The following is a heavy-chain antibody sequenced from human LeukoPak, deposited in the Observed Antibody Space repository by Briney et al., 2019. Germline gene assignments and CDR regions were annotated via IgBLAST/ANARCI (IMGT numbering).Heavy chain of an antibody. Sequence: SETLSLTCAVYGGSFSGYYWSWVRQPPGKGLEWIGEINHSGSTNYNPSLKSRVTISVDASKNQFSLKLSSVTAADTAVYYCARRRSDSSGYWYFDYWGQGTLVTVSS. V-gene: IGHV4-34*01. CDR1: GGSFSGYY. J-gene: IGHJ4*02. CDR3: ARRRSDSSGYWYFDY. D-gene: IGHD3-22*01. CDR2: INHSGST.